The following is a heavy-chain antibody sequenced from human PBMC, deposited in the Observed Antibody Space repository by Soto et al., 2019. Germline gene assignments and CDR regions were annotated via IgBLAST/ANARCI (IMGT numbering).Heavy chain of an antibody. D-gene: IGHD3-10*01. V-gene: IGHV3-33*01. CDR3: APVDNYYGSAF. CDR2: IWYDGVTK. CDR1: GLTFSNYG. Sequence: QEQLVESGGGVVQPGTSMRLSCAASGLTFSNYGMHWVRQAPGKGLEWVAVIWYDGVTKFYADSVQGRFSISRDNSKNTLYLQMNSLRAEDTAVYFCAPVDNYYGSAFWGQGTLVTVSP. J-gene: IGHJ4*02.